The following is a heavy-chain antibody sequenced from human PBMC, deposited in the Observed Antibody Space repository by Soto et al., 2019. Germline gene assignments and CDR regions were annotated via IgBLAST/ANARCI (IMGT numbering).Heavy chain of an antibody. CDR2: IYYSGST. Sequence: SETLSLTCTVSGGSISSSSYYWGWIRQPPGKGLEWIGSIYYSGSTYYNPSLKSRVTISVDTSKNQFSLKLSSVTAADTAVYYCARRAVTTLYYYYGMDVWGQGTTVT. CDR3: ARRAVTTLYYYYGMDV. J-gene: IGHJ6*02. CDR1: GGSISSSSYY. D-gene: IGHD4-17*01. V-gene: IGHV4-39*01.